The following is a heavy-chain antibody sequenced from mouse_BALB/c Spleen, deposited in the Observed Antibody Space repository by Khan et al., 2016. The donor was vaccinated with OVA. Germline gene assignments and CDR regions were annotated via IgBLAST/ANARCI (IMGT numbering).Heavy chain of an antibody. V-gene: IGHV2-9*02. D-gene: IGHD1-1*01. CDR3: ARDLGSSHWYFDV. CDR1: GFSLTSYG. Sequence: QVQLKESGPGLVAPSQRLSITCTVSGFSLTSYGVHWVRQPPGKGLEWPGVIWAGGSTNYNSALRSRLTINKDNSKSQDFLKMNNLQTDATDMHCCARDLGSSHWYFDVWSAGTTGNVSS. CDR2: IWAGGST. J-gene: IGHJ1*01.